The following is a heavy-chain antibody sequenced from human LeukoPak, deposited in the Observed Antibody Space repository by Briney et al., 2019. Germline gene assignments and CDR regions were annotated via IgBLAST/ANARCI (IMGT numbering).Heavy chain of an antibody. CDR1: GFTFSSYA. D-gene: IGHD2-21*02. V-gene: IGHV3-64*01. CDR2: ISSNGGST. J-gene: IGHJ1*01. Sequence: GGSLRLSCAASGFTFSSYAMRWVRQAPGKGLEYVSAISSNGGSTYYANSVKGRFTISRDNSKNTLYLQMGSLRAEDMAVYYCASTEGYCGGDCYSHWGQGTLVTVSS. CDR3: ASTEGYCGGDCYSH.